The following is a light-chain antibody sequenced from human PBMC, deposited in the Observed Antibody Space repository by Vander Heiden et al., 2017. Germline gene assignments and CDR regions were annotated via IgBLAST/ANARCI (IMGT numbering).Light chain of an antibody. J-gene: IGLJ3*02. CDR3: QSYDNSLSTWV. Sequence: QPALTQPPSVSGAPGQRVTISCTGSSSNIGAGYDAHWYQQLPRTAPRLLIYGDNNRPSGVPDRFSGSKSGTSGSLAITGLQAEDEADYFCQSYDNSLSTWVFGGGTKLTVL. V-gene: IGLV1-40*01. CDR1: SSNIGAGYD. CDR2: GDN.